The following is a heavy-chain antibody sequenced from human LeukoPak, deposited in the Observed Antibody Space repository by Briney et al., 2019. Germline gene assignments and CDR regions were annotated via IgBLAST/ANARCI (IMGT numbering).Heavy chain of an antibody. CDR1: GYTFTSYD. D-gene: IGHD3-10*01. J-gene: IGHJ5*02. V-gene: IGHV1-8*01. CDR2: MNPNSGNT. Sequence: ASVKVSCKASGYTFTSYDINWVRQATGQGLEWMGWMNPNSGNTGYAQKFQGRVTMTRNTSISTAYMELSSLRSEDTAVYYCARAHDYYGSGSYYPNWFDPWGQGTLVTVSS. CDR3: ARAHDYYGSGSYYPNWFDP.